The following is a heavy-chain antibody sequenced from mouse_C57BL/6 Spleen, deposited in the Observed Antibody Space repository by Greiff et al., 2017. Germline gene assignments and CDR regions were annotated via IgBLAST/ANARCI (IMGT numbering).Heavy chain of an antibody. J-gene: IGHJ2*01. V-gene: IGHV5-9*01. D-gene: IGHD2-1*01. CDR1: GFTFSSYT. CDR3: ASLYGNALFDY. CDR2: ISGGGGNT. Sequence: EVKLVESGGGLVKPGGSLKLSCAASGFTFSSYTMSWVRQTPEKRLEWVATISGGGGNTYYPDSVKGRFTISRDNAKNTLYLQMSSLRSEDTALYYWASLYGNALFDYWGPGTTLTVAS.